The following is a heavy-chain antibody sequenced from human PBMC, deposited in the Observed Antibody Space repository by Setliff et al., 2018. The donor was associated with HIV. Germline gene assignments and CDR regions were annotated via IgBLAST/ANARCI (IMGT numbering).Heavy chain of an antibody. J-gene: IGHJ3*01. D-gene: IGHD3-10*01. CDR2: LNTDGSST. V-gene: IGHV3-23*01. CDR1: GFIFSSYA. Sequence: GGSLRLSCAASGFIFSSYAMSWVRQAPGKGLEWVSRLNTDGSSTKYADSVKGRFTISRDNARNSLYLQMNSLTVEDTGVYYCAREVLRGGDDAFGLWGRGTVVTVSS. CDR3: AREVLRGGDDAFGL.